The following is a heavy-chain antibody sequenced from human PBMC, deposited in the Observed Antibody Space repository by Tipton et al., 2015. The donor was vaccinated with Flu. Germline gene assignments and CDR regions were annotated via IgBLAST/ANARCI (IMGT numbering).Heavy chain of an antibody. J-gene: IGHJ4*02. CDR2: MYTSGST. Sequence: TLPLTCTVSGGSPSSYYWSWIRQPAGKGLEWIGRMYTSGSTNYNPSLKSRLTMSVDVSKQQFSLKLSSMTAADTAVYYCARGSGSGTFMIFDLWGQGTLVTVSS. V-gene: IGHV4-4*07. CDR3: ARGSGSGTFMIFDL. CDR1: GGSPSSYY. D-gene: IGHD3-10*01.